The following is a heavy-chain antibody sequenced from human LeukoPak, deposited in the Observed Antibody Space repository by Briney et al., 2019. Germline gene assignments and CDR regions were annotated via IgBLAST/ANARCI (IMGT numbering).Heavy chain of an antibody. CDR2: TSSDLNVK. CDR1: GFTFRNYV. D-gene: IGHD3-10*01. CDR3: AREGYYGSGSPPSLYFDY. J-gene: IGHJ4*02. Sequence: GGSLRLSCAASGFTFRNYVIHWVRQAPGKGLEWVAVTSSDLNVKLYADSVKGRFTISKDNSRSTLYLQMNSLRPEDTAIYYCAREGYYGSGSPPSLYFDYWGQGTLVTVSS. V-gene: IGHV3-30-3*01.